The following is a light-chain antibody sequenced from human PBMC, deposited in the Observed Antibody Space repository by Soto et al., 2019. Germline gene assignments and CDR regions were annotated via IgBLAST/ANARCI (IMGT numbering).Light chain of an antibody. CDR1: QSVSSNY. V-gene: IGKV3-20*01. CDR2: GAS. J-gene: IGKJ1*01. CDR3: QQYGTSPGT. Sequence: EIVLTQSPGTLSLSPGERATLSCRTSQSVSSNYIAWYQQKPGQAPRLLTSGASSRATGIPDRFSGDGSGTDFTLTISRMAPEDFAVYYCQQYGTSPGTFGQGTEVEIK.